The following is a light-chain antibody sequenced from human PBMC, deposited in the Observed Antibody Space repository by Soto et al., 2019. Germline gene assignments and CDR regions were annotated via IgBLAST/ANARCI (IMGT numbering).Light chain of an antibody. J-gene: IGKJ5*01. Sequence: IQLTQSRASLSASVGDRVTITCRASQGISSYLAWYQQKPGKAPKLLIYGASTLEGGVPFRFSGSGSGTDFTLTISSLQPEDFATYYCQQLNTYPITFGQGTRLEIK. CDR2: GAS. V-gene: IGKV1-9*01. CDR1: QGISSY. CDR3: QQLNTYPIT.